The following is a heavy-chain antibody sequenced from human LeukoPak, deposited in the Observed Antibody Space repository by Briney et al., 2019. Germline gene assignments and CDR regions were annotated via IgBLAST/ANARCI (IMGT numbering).Heavy chain of an antibody. V-gene: IGHV3-23*01. CDR3: ARESRDGYSFDY. D-gene: IGHD5-24*01. CDR2: ISGSGGST. J-gene: IGHJ4*02. Sequence: GGSLRLSCAASGFTFSSYGMSWVRQAPGKGLEWVSAISGSGGSTYYADSVKGRFTISRDNAKNSLYLQMNSLRAEDTAVYYCARESRDGYSFDYWGQGTLVTVSS. CDR1: GFTFSSYG.